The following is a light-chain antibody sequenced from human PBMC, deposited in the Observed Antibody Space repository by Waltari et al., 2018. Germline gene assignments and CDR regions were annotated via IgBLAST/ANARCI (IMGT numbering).Light chain of an antibody. CDR1: QTMRDY. Sequence: DIQMTQSPSSLSASIGDRVTISCRGSQTMRDYVHWYRHKPGKAPKLLIYAASNLQSGVPSRFSGSGFGTDFTLTIDPLQPEDFAVYYCQQSYDVPYTFGQGTRLDIK. J-gene: IGKJ2*01. V-gene: IGKV1-39*01. CDR2: AAS. CDR3: QQSYDVPYT.